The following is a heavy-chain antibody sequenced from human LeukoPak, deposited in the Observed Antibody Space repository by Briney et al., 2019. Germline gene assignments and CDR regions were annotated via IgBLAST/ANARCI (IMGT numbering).Heavy chain of an antibody. CDR3: ASCRGSSRYEFDY. V-gene: IGHV1-69*06. CDR1: GGTFSSYA. CDR2: IIPIFGTA. Sequence: SVRVSCKASGGTFSSYAISWVRQAPGQGLEWMGGIIPIFGTANYAQKFQGRVTITADKSTSTAYMELSSLRSEDTAVYYCASCRGSSRYEFDYWGQGTLVTVSS. D-gene: IGHD6-13*01. J-gene: IGHJ4*02.